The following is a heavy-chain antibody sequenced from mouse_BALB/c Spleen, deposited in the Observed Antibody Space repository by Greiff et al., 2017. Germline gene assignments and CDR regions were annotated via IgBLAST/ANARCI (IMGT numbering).Heavy chain of an antibody. CDR1: GFNIKDTY. V-gene: IGHV14-3*02. J-gene: IGHJ4*01. CDR2: IDPANGNT. Sequence: EVKVVESGAELVKPGASVKLSCTASGFNIKDTYMHWVKQRPEQGLEWIGRIDPANGNTKYDPKFQGKATITADTSSNTAYLQLSSLTSEDTAVYYCARNYYGSSLYYAMDYWGQGTSVTVSS. D-gene: IGHD1-1*01. CDR3: ARNYYGSSLYYAMDY.